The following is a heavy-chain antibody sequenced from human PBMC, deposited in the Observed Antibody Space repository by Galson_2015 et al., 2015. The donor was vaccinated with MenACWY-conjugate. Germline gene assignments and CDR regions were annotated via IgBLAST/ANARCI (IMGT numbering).Heavy chain of an antibody. V-gene: IGHV4-59*02. D-gene: IGHD5-12*01. Sequence: SETLSLTCAVSGGSVTSYYWSWIRQPPGKGLEWIGYRYYTGTTKYNPSLKSRVTISVDTSKNQVSLRVTSVTAADTAVYYCARSGSSGYDYDLDYWGQGTLVTVSS. CDR1: GGSVTSYY. CDR2: RYYTGTT. J-gene: IGHJ4*02. CDR3: ARSGSSGYDYDLDY.